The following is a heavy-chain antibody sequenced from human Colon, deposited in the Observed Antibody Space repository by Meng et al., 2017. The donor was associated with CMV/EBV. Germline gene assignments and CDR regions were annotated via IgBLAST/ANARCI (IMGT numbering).Heavy chain of an antibody. CDR1: GFTLMDSA. Sequence: GGSLRLSCEHSGFTLMDSATHWIRQAPGKGLEWVSGIYGNDARIDYADSVKGRFTISRDPAKPALHLQMNGLRTEDTAVYYCVRDVRPGGADVWGQGTKVTVSS. J-gene: IGHJ6*02. D-gene: IGHD3-10*01. CDR2: IYGNDARI. CDR3: VRDVRPGGADV. V-gene: IGHV3-9*01.